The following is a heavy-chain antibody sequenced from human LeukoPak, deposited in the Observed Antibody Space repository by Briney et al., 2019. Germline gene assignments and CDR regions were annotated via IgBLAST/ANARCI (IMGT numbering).Heavy chain of an antibody. CDR2: ISGSGGST. CDR3: ARSPEYYYESSGHYSVRTFEY. V-gene: IGHV3-23*01. Sequence: GGSLRLSCAASGFTFSSYGMSCVRQAPGKGLEWVSAISGSGGSTYYADSVKGRFTISRGNSKNTLYLQMNSLRAEDTAVYYCARSPEYYYESSGHYSVRTFEYWGQGTLFKVSS. J-gene: IGHJ4*02. D-gene: IGHD3-22*01. CDR1: GFTFSSYG.